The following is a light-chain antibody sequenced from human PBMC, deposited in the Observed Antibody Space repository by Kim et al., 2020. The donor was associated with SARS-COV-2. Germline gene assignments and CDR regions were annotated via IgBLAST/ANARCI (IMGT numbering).Light chain of an antibody. V-gene: IGLV2-14*04. CDR2: DVS. J-gene: IGLJ1*01. Sequence: YNYVSWYQLHPGKAPELMVFDVSELPSGISNRFSGSKSGNTASLTITGLQAEDEADYYCCSYATSRSYVFGTGTTVTVL. CDR1: YNY. CDR3: CSYATSRSYV.